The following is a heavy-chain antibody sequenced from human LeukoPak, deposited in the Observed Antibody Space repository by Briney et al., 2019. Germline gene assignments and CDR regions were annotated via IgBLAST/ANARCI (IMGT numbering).Heavy chain of an antibody. Sequence: GASVKVSCKASGGTFSSYAISWVRQAPGQGLEWMGGIIPIFGTANYAQKFQGRVTITADESTSTAYMELSSLRSEDTAVYYCARELERWLQPVYGMHVWGQGTTVTVSS. D-gene: IGHD5-24*01. CDR2: IIPIFGTA. CDR3: ARELERWLQPVYGMHV. CDR1: GGTFSSYA. V-gene: IGHV1-69*01. J-gene: IGHJ6*02.